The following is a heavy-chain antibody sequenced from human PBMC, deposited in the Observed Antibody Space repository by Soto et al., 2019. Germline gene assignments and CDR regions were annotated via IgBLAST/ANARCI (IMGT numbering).Heavy chain of an antibody. Sequence: PSETLSLTCTVSGGSISSGDYYWSWIRQPPGKGLEWIGYIYYSGSIYYNPSLKSRVTISVDTSKNQFSLKLSSVTAADTAVYYCARTGHPIEYYYDSSGRAFDIWGQGTMVTV. J-gene: IGHJ3*02. V-gene: IGHV4-30-4*01. D-gene: IGHD3-22*01. CDR2: IYYSGSI. CDR3: ARTGHPIEYYYDSSGRAFDI. CDR1: GGSISSGDYY.